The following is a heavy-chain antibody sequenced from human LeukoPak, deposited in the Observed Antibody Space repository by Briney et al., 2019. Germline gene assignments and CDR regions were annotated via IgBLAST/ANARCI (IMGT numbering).Heavy chain of an antibody. J-gene: IGHJ4*02. Sequence: PSETLSLTCTVSGGSISSYYWSWIRQPPGKGLEWIGYIYYSGSTNYNPSLKSRVTISVDTSNNQVSLKLRSVTAADTAVYYCARQDDIVGANTLVHWGQGILVTLSS. CDR1: GGSISSYY. CDR3: ARQDDIVGANTLVH. CDR2: IYYSGST. D-gene: IGHD1-26*01. V-gene: IGHV4-59*08.